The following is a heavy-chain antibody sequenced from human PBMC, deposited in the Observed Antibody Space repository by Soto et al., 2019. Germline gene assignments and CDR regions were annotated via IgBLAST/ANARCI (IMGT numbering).Heavy chain of an antibody. CDR2: ISGYNGHT. Sequence: QVQLVQSGAEVRKPGASVKVSCKASGYTFTTYGISWVRQAPAQGLEWMGWISGYNGHTKYAQRFQGRVTMTTDTSTSTVYMDLRSLRSDDTAVYYCAREEEMSYYYYGLDVWGQGTTVTVSS. V-gene: IGHV1-18*01. CDR3: AREEEMSYYYYGLDV. J-gene: IGHJ6*02. CDR1: GYTFTTYG.